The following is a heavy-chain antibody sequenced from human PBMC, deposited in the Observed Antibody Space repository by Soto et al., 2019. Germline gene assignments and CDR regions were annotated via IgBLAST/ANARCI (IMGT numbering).Heavy chain of an antibody. CDR3: ASGGNWFDP. CDR2: MYYNGNI. J-gene: IGHJ5*02. CDR1: GGSISNYY. D-gene: IGHD3-16*01. V-gene: IGHV4-59*01. Sequence: PSDTLSLTCNVSGGSISNYYWTWVRQSPEKGLEWIGYMYYNGNINYNPSLKSRVTISIDTSKNQFSLTLKSVTAADTAVYYCASGGNWFDPWSQGVLVTVSS.